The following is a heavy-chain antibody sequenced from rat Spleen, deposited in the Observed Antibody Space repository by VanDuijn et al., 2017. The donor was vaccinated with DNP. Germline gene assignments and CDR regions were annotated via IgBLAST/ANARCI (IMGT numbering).Heavy chain of an antibody. CDR3: ASPDYYDGSYPFF. J-gene: IGHJ1*01. Sequence: EVQLVESGGGLVQPGGSLKLSCAASGFTFSDYYMAWVRQTPRKGLEWVAAISPSGSRTYYPDSVKGRFTISRDNAKSTLYLQMNSLRSEDMATYYCASPDYYDGSYPFFWGPGTMVTVSS. V-gene: IGHV5-22*01. CDR1: GFTFSDYY. D-gene: IGHD1-12*02. CDR2: ISPSGSRT.